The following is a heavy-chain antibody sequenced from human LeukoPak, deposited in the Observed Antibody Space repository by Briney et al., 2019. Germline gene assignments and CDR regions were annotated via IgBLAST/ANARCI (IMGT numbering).Heavy chain of an antibody. J-gene: IGHJ4*02. Sequence: TETLSLTCTVSGGSISSYYWSWFRQPPGKRLEWIGYIYYSGSTNYNPSLKSRVTISVDTSKNQFSLKLSSVTAADTAVYYCARHVAIDWYYFDYWGQGTLVTVSS. D-gene: IGHD2-21*01. CDR2: IYYSGST. CDR3: ARHVAIDWYYFDY. CDR1: GGSISSYY. V-gene: IGHV4-59*08.